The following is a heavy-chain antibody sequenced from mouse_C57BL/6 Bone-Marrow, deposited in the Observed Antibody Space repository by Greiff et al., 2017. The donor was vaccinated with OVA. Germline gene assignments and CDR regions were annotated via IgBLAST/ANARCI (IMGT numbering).Heavy chain of an antibody. D-gene: IGHD1-1*01. V-gene: IGHV5-16*01. Sequence: EVQRVESEGGLVQPGSSMKLSCTASGFTFSDYYMAWVRQVPEKGLEWVANINYDGSSTYYLDSLKSRFIISRDNAKNILYLQMSSLKSEDTATYYGARGGYYYGSRSAMDYWGQGTSVTVSS. CDR1: GFTFSDYY. CDR2: INYDGSST. J-gene: IGHJ4*01. CDR3: ARGGYYYGSRSAMDY.